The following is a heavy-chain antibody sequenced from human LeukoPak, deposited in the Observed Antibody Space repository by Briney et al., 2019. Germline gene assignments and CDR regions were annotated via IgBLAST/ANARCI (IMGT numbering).Heavy chain of an antibody. V-gene: IGHV3-53*01. CDR2: IYSGGST. CDR3: ARAKPKNMVRGLIMRRESRYYFDY. D-gene: IGHD3-10*01. J-gene: IGHJ4*02. CDR1: GFTVSSNY. Sequence: GGSLRLSCAASGFTVSSNYMSWVRQDPGKGLEWGSVIYSGGSTYYADSVKGRFTISRDNSKSTLYIQMNSLRAEDTAVYYCARAKPKNMVRGLIMRRESRYYFDYWGQGTLVTVSS.